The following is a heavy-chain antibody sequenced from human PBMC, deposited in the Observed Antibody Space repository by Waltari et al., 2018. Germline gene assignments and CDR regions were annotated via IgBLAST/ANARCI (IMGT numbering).Heavy chain of an antibody. D-gene: IGHD2-21*02. Sequence: QLQLQESGPGLVKPSETLSLTCTVSGGSIISSNYYWGWIRQPPGKGLEWIGSIYNSAITYYNPSLKRRVTISVDTSKHRFSLRLSSVTAADTAVYYCARSLGDPDYFDYWGQGTLVTVSS. V-gene: IGHV4-39*01. CDR1: GGSIISSNYY. CDR3: ARSLGDPDYFDY. J-gene: IGHJ4*02. CDR2: IYNSAIT.